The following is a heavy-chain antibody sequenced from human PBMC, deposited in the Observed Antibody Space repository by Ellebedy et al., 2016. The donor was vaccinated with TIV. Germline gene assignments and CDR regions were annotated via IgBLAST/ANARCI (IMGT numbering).Heavy chain of an antibody. CDR1: GFTFSSYW. J-gene: IGHJ4*02. Sequence: PGGSLRLSCVASGFTFSSYWKSWVRQAPGKELEWMAKIKQDGSEKYYVDSVKGRFTISRDNAKNSLHLQMNSLRAEDTAVYYCARGLAGGYWGQGTLVTVSS. CDR3: ARGLAGGY. V-gene: IGHV3-7*01. D-gene: IGHD6-13*01. CDR2: IKQDGSEK.